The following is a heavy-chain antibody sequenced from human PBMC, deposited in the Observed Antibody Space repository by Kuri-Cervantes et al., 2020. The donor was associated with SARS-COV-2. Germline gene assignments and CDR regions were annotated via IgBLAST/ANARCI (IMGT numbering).Heavy chain of an antibody. CDR1: GFSLSNARMG. CDR2: IYHSGST. D-gene: IGHD6-13*01. CDR3: ARGLVPGITDY. V-gene: IGHV4-39*07. Sequence: LVNPTEPRTLTCTVSGFSLSNARMGVSWIRQPPGKVLEWIGSIYHSGSTNYNPSLKSRVTISVDTSKNQFSLKLSSVTAADTAVYYCARGLVPGITDYWGQGTLVTVSS. J-gene: IGHJ4*02.